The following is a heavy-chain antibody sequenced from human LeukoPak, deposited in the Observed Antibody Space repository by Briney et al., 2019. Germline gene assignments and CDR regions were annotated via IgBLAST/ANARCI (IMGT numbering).Heavy chain of an antibody. CDR3: ARAGYRRFGEHDY. D-gene: IGHD3-10*01. Sequence: PSETLSLTCTVSGGSISSYYRSWIRQPPGKGLEWIGYIYYSGSTNYNPSLKSRVTIPVDTSKAQFSLNLTAVTAADTAVYYWARAGYRRFGEHDYWGQGTLVTVSS. CDR1: GGSISSYY. J-gene: IGHJ4*02. V-gene: IGHV4-59*01. CDR2: IYYSGST.